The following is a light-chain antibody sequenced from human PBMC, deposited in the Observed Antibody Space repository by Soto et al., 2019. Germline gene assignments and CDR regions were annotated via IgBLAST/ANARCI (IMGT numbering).Light chain of an antibody. V-gene: IGKV3-15*01. CDR3: QQYKKWPQA. CDR1: QSVSSN. Sequence: TQSPGTLSLSTGEKATLSCRASQSVSSNLAWYQQKPGQAPRLLIYGASTRATGIPARFSGSGSGTEFTLTISSLQSEDFAVYYCQQYKKWPQAFGQGTKVDIK. J-gene: IGKJ1*01. CDR2: GAS.